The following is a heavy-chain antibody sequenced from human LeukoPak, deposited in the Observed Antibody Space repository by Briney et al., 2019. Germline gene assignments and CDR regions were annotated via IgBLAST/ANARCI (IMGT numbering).Heavy chain of an antibody. CDR2: ISYDGSNK. Sequence: GGSLRLSCAASGFTFSSYGMHWVRQAPGKGLEWVAVISYDGSNKYYADSVKGRFTISRDNSKNTLYLQMNSLRAEDTAVYYCAKDRSSGWARRPYFDYWGQGTLVTVSS. CDR3: AKDRSSGWARRPYFDY. D-gene: IGHD6-19*01. J-gene: IGHJ4*02. V-gene: IGHV3-30*18. CDR1: GFTFSSYG.